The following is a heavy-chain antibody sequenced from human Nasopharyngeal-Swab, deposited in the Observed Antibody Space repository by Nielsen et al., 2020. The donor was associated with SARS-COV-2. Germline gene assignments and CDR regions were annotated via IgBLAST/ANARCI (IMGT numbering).Heavy chain of an antibody. CDR1: GGSFSSYH. V-gene: IGHV4-59*13. J-gene: IGHJ6*02. Sequence: SETLSLTCTVSGGSFSSYHCSWIRQPPGKGLEWIGCVDSSGSTNYKPSLKSRVTISVDTSKNQFSLNLSSVTAADTAVYYCGRGACSITTCYENVDVWGQGTTVTVSS. D-gene: IGHD2-2*01. CDR3: GRGACSITTCYENVDV. CDR2: VDSSGST.